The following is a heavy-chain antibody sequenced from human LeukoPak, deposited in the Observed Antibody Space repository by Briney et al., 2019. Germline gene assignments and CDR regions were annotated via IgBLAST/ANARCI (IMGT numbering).Heavy chain of an antibody. J-gene: IGHJ4*02. CDR1: GDSVSSGSYY. Sequence: SDTLSLTCTVSGDSVSSGSYYWSWIRQPPGKGLEWIGYIYYSGSTNYNPSLKSRVTISADTSRNQFSLKLSSVTAADTAVYYCAREGSRDGYNPFDYWGQGTLVNVSS. V-gene: IGHV4-61*01. CDR3: AREGSRDGYNPFDY. D-gene: IGHD5-24*01. CDR2: IYYSGST.